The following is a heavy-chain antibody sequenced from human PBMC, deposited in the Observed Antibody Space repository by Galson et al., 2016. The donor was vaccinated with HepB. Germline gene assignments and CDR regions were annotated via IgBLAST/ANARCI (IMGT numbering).Heavy chain of an antibody. D-gene: IGHD5-12*01. CDR2: IHDKGRP. V-gene: IGHV4-30-4*01. Sequence: TLSLTCTVSGGSVGSGNYYWCWIRQPPAKGLAWITYIHDKGRPYYSPSLKNRVVISQNTSNNQVSLTLTSVTAADTALCYCARDLGFSGQLVSWGQGTLVTVSS. CDR1: GGSVGSGNYY. CDR3: ARDLGFSGQLVS. J-gene: IGHJ5*02.